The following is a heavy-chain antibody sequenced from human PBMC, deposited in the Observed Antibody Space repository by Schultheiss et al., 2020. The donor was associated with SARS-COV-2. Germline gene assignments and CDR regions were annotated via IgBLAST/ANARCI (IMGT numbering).Heavy chain of an antibody. Sequence: GGSLRLSCAASGFTFDDYAMHWVRQAPGKGLEWVSGISWNSGSIGYADSVKGRFTISRDNAKNSLYLQMNSLRAEDTAVYYCARDLRGATDYWGQGTLVTVSS. V-gene: IGHV3-9*01. D-gene: IGHD1-26*01. CDR2: ISWNSGSI. CDR3: ARDLRGATDY. J-gene: IGHJ4*02. CDR1: GFTFDDYA.